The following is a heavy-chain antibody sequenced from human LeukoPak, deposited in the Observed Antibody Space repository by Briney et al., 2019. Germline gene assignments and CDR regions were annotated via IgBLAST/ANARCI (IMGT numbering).Heavy chain of an antibody. CDR2: ISYDGSNK. CDR3: AKDRGTMVRGVIIGSAFDI. J-gene: IGHJ3*02. CDR1: GFTFSSYG. Sequence: PGGSLRLSCAASGFTFSSYGMHWVRQTPGKGLEWVAVISYDGSNKYYADSVKGRFTIPRDNSKNTLYLQMNSLRAEDTAVYYCAKDRGTMVRGVIIGSAFDIWGQGTMVTVSS. D-gene: IGHD3-10*01. V-gene: IGHV3-30*18.